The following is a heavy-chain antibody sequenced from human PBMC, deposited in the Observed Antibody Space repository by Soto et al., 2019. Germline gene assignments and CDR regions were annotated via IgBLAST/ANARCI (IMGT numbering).Heavy chain of an antibody. D-gene: IGHD3-22*01. CDR2: ISFDGTNK. J-gene: IGHJ6*02. Sequence: QVQLVESGGGVVQPEWSQRLSCTASKFTFASYVMQWVRQAPGEGLEWVALISFDGTNKYYADSVKGRFTISRDNSKNTMYLQMNSLRPEDTAVYYCAREMIPMIMGGMSAMDVWGQGTTVTVS. V-gene: IGHV3-30*04. CDR3: AREMIPMIMGGMSAMDV. CDR1: KFTFASYV.